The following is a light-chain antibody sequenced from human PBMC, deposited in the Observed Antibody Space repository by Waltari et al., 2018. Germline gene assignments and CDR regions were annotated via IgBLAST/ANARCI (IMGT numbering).Light chain of an antibody. Sequence: QSVLTQPPSVSGAPVQRVTISCTGSSSNIGAGYDVHWYQQLPGTAPKLPIYGNSNRPSGVPDRFSGSKSGTSASLAITGLQAEDEADYYCQSYDSSLSAYVVFGGGTKLTVL. CDR3: QSYDSSLSAYVV. CDR2: GNS. J-gene: IGLJ2*01. V-gene: IGLV1-40*01. CDR1: SSNIGAGYD.